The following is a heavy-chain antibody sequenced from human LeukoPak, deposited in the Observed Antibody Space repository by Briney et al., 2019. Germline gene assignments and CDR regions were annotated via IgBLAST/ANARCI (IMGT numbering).Heavy chain of an antibody. CDR3: AKDIASVYDAFNV. CDR2: ISGDGGST. Sequence: PGGSLRRSCAASGFPFNGYAMDWVRQAPGRGLESVSLISGDGGSTYYADSVKGRFTISRDNSKNSLYLQMNSLRTEDTALYYCAKDIASVYDAFNVWGQGTMVTVSS. V-gene: IGHV3-43*02. CDR1: GFPFNGYA. J-gene: IGHJ3*01.